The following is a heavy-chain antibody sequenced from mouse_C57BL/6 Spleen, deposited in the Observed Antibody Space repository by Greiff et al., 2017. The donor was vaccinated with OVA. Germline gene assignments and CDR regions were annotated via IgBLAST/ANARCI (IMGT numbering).Heavy chain of an antibody. CDR1: GYSFTGYY. CDR2: INPSTGGT. CDR3: ARRGGNYFDY. J-gene: IGHJ2*01. V-gene: IGHV1-42*01. Sequence: EVQVVESGPELVKPGASVKISCKASGYSFTGYYMNWVKQSPEKSLEWIGEINPSTGGTTYNQKFKAKATLTVDKSSSTAYMQLKSLTSEDSAVYYCARRGGNYFDYWGQGTTLTVSS.